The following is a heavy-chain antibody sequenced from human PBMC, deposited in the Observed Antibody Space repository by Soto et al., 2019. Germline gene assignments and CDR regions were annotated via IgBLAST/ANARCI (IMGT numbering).Heavy chain of an antibody. CDR1: GFTFSSYS. J-gene: IGHJ4*02. Sequence: EVQLVESGGGLVKPGGSLRLSCAASGFTFSSYSMNWVRQAPGKGLEWVSSISSSSSYIYYADSVKGRFTISRDNAKNSLYLQMNSLRAEDTAVYYCARDLGNSSGWYAGKFDYWGQGTLVTVSS. V-gene: IGHV3-21*01. CDR3: ARDLGNSSGWYAGKFDY. CDR2: ISSSSSYI. D-gene: IGHD6-19*01.